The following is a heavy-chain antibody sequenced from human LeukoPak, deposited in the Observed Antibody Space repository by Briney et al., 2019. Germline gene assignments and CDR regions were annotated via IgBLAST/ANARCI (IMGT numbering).Heavy chain of an antibody. CDR2: ISSGGGST. Sequence: GGSLRLSCAASGFTFSSYAMSWVRQAPGKGLEWVSAISSGGGSTYYADSVKGRFTVSRDNSKNTLYLQMNSLRAEDTAVYYCAKRAAPLYYFDYWGQGTLVTVSS. CDR1: GFTFSSYA. CDR3: AKRAAPLYYFDY. J-gene: IGHJ4*02. V-gene: IGHV3-23*01. D-gene: IGHD6-25*01.